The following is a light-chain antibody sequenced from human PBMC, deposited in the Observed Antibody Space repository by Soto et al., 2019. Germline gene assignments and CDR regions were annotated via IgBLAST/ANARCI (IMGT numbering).Light chain of an antibody. V-gene: IGKV1-39*01. CDR1: QNIRSY. CDR3: QQSYSTPRT. Sequence: DIAMTQSPSSLSASVGDRVTITCRTSQNIRSYLNWYQQRPGKSPKLLIYATSSLQSGVPSRFSGSVSGTDFALTISSLQPEDFATYYCQQSYSTPRTFGQGTKVEIK. CDR2: ATS. J-gene: IGKJ2*01.